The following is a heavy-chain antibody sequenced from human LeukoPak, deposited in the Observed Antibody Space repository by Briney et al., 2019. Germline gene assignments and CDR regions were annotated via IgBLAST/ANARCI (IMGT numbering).Heavy chain of an antibody. J-gene: IGHJ3*02. V-gene: IGHV1-2*02. CDR2: INPNSGGT. Sequence: GASVKVSCKASGYTFAGYYMHWVRQAPGQGLEWMGWINPNSGGTNYAQKFQGRVTMTRDTSISTAYMDLSRLRSDDTAVYYCARGYCSSTSCYRLPGAFDIWGQGTMVTVSS. CDR1: GYTFAGYY. D-gene: IGHD2-2*01. CDR3: ARGYCSSTSCYRLPGAFDI.